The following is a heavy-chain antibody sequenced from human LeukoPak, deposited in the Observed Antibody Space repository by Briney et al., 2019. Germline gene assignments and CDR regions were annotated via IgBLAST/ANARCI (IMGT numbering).Heavy chain of an antibody. CDR3: AKKYSYGSGAGDALDI. D-gene: IGHD3-10*01. CDR1: GFTFRNFG. J-gene: IGHJ3*02. Sequence: PGGSLRLSCAASGFTFRNFGMHWVRQAPGKGLEWVAVISYDGSLKHYLDSVKGRFTISRDNSKNTLYLQMDSLRVEDTAVYYCAKKYSYGSGAGDALDIWGHGTLVTVSS. CDR2: ISYDGSLK. V-gene: IGHV3-30*18.